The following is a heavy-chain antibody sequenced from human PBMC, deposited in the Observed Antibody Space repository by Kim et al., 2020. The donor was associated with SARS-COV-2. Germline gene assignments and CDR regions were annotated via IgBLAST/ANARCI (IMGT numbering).Heavy chain of an antibody. CDR1: GFTFSNFA. J-gene: IGHJ1*01. CDR2: ISATGGTT. D-gene: IGHD3-22*01. Sequence: GGSLRLSCEASGFTFSNFAMTWVRQAPGKGLEWVSSISATGGTTYYADSVKGRFAVSRDNSKNTLYLHLNTLRAEDAAVYYCAKPSNYYDSGGHHW. V-gene: IGHV3-23*01. CDR3: AKPSNYYDSGGHH.